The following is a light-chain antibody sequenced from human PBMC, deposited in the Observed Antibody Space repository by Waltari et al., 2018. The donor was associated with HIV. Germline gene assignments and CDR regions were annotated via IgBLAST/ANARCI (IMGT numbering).Light chain of an antibody. CDR1: NIGIKS. Sequence: SNVLTQPPSVSVAPGQTARITCGETNIGIKSVHWYQQKPGQAPVLVVYDNTDRPSGIPERFSGSTSGKTATLTIRGVEAGDEADYYCQVWDTSREWVFGGGTKLTVL. V-gene: IGLV3-21*02. CDR3: QVWDTSREWV. CDR2: DNT. J-gene: IGLJ3*02.